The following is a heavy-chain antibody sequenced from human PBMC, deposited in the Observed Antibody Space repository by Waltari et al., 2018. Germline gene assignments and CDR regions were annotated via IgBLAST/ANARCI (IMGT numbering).Heavy chain of an antibody. Sequence: QVQLVQSGAEVKKPGSSVKVSCKASGGTFSSYTISWVRQAPGQGLEWMGGIIPIFGSANYAQKFQGRVTMTADKSTSTAYMELSSLRSEDTAVYYCAREYCSGGSCYPDHWGQGTLVTVSS. CDR1: GGTFSSYT. J-gene: IGHJ4*02. D-gene: IGHD2-15*01. CDR2: IIPIFGSA. V-gene: IGHV1-69*14. CDR3: AREYCSGGSCYPDH.